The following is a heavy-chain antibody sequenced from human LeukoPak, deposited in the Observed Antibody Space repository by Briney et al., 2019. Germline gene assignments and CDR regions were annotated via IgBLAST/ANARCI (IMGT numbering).Heavy chain of an antibody. Sequence: SETLSLTCAVYGGSFSGYYWSWIRQPPGKGLEWIGEINHSGSTSYNPSLKSRVIISVDTSKNQFSLKVSSVTAAYTAVYYCARVDGGSCDYWGQGTLVTVSS. CDR2: INHSGST. J-gene: IGHJ4*02. D-gene: IGHD2-15*01. CDR1: GGSFSGYY. V-gene: IGHV4-34*01. CDR3: ARVDGGSCDY.